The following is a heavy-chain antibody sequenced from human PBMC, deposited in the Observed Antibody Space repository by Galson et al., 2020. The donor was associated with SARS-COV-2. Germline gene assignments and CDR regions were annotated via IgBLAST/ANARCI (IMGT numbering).Heavy chain of an antibody. D-gene: IGHD5-12*01. CDR1: GFTVSSNY. V-gene: IGHV3-53*01. Sequence: GESLKISCAASGFTVSSNYMSWVRQAPGKGLEWVSVIYSGGSTYYADSVKGRFTISRDNSRNTVYLQMNSLRGEDTALYYCTTSIIVAGTLDYWGQGTPVSVSS. J-gene: IGHJ4*02. CDR3: TTSIIVAGTLDY. CDR2: IYSGGST.